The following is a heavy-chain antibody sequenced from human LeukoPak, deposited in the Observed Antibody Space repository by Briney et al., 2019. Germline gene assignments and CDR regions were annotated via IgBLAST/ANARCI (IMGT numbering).Heavy chain of an antibody. J-gene: IGHJ5*02. CDR1: GFTFSSYG. D-gene: IGHD2-2*01. Sequence: PGRSLRLSCAASGFTFSSYGMHSVRQAPGKGLEWVAGIWYDGSNKYYTDSAKGRLTSSRDNSKKSLYLQLNSLRAEDTAVYYCARDRVGYFSSTGCYARLGWFDPWGQGTLVTVSS. V-gene: IGHV3-33*01. CDR3: ARDRVGYFSSTGCYARLGWFDP. CDR2: IWYDGSNK.